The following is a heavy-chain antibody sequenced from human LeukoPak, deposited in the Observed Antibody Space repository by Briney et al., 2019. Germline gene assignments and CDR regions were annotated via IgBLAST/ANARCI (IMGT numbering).Heavy chain of an antibody. CDR3: ARDYSGSYYSNYYYYYYGMDV. Sequence: ASVKVSCKASGYTFTSYGISWVRQAPGQGLEWMGWISAYNGNTNYAQKLQGRVTMTTDTSTSTAYMELRSPRSDDTAVYYCARDYSGSYYSNYYYYYYGMDVWGQGTTVTVSS. CDR2: ISAYNGNT. J-gene: IGHJ6*02. D-gene: IGHD1-26*01. V-gene: IGHV1-18*01. CDR1: GYTFTSYG.